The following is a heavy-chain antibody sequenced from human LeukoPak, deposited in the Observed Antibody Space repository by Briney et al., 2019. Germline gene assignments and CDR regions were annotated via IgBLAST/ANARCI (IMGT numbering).Heavy chain of an antibody. CDR1: GFTFSSYA. Sequence: GGSLRLSCAASGFTFSSYAMHWVRQAPGKGREYVSAISSNGGSTYYANSVKGRFTISRDNSKNTLYLQMNSLRVEDTAVYYCARVFRPSLTVFIIRGAFDIWGQGTMVTVSS. D-gene: IGHD3-3*01. CDR3: ARVFRPSLTVFIIRGAFDI. J-gene: IGHJ3*02. V-gene: IGHV3-64*01. CDR2: ISSNGGST.